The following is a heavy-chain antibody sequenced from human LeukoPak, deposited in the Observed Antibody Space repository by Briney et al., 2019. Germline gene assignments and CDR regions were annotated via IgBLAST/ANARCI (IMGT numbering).Heavy chain of an antibody. Sequence: GGSLRLSCAASGFIFNRYWMSWVRQAPRKGLEWVANIKQDGSEKYYVDSVKGRFTISRDNAKNSLYLQMNYLRAEDTAVYYCARDKGDYDSSGSLFVFGGQGTLVTVSS. D-gene: IGHD3-22*01. V-gene: IGHV3-7*03. CDR1: GFIFNRYW. CDR3: ARDKGDYDSSGSLFVF. CDR2: IKQDGSEK. J-gene: IGHJ4*02.